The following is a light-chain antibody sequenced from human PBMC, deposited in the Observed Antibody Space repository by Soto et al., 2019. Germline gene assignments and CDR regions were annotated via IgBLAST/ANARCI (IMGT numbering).Light chain of an antibody. J-gene: IGLJ3*02. V-gene: IGLV2-23*01. CDR2: EGT. CDR1: SSDVGSYNL. CDR3: SSSEDSSTLGV. Sequence: QSALTQPASVSGSPGQSITISCTGTSSDVGSYNLVSWYQQHPGKAPKLMVYEGTKRPSGVSIRFSGSKSGNTASLTISGLQGEEGADYYCSSSEDSSTLGVLGGGTKLPAL.